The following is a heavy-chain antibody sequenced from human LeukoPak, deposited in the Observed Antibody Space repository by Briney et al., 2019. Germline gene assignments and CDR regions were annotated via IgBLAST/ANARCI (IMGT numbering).Heavy chain of an antibody. CDR3: ATENGDRGSGSYSYRWDY. V-gene: IGHV1-46*01. Sequence: ASVNVSCKASGYTFTCYYMDWVRQAPGQGLEWMGIINPSGGSTNYAQKFQGRVTMTRDTSTSTVYMELSSLRSEDTAVYYCATENGDRGSGSYSYRWDYWGQGTLVTVSS. D-gene: IGHD3-10*01. CDR2: INPSGGST. CDR1: GYTFTCYY. J-gene: IGHJ4*02.